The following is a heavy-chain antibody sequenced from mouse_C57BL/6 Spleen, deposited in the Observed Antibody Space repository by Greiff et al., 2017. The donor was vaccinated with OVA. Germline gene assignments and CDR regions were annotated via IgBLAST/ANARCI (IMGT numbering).Heavy chain of an antibody. D-gene: IGHD2-10*02. CDR1: GFTFSSYT. CDR2: ISCGGGNT. Sequence: EVKVVESGGGLVKPGGSLKLSCAASGFTFSSYTMSWVRQTPEKRLEWVATISCGGGNTYYPDSVKGRFTISRDNAKNTLYLQMSSLRSEDTALYYCARPSSKRYFDVWGTGTTVTVSS. V-gene: IGHV5-9*01. J-gene: IGHJ1*03. CDR3: ARPSSKRYFDV.